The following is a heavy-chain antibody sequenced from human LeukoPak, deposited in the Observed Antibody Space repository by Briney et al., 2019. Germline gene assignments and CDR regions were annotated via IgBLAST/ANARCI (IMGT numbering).Heavy chain of an antibody. CDR1: GFTFSSYG. J-gene: IGHJ4*02. Sequence: GGSLRLSCAASGFTFSSYGMHWVRQAPGKGLKWVAFIRYDGSNKYYADSVKGRFTISRDNSKNTLYLQMNSLRAEDTAVYYCAKVDYYYDSSGYFFDYWGQGTLVTVSS. V-gene: IGHV3-30*02. CDR2: IRYDGSNK. CDR3: AKVDYYYDSSGYFFDY. D-gene: IGHD3-22*01.